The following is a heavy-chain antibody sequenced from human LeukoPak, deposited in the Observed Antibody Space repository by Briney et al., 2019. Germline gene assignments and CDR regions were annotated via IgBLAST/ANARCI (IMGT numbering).Heavy chain of an antibody. CDR3: ARGSGSYSFNLLGFDP. J-gene: IGHJ5*02. D-gene: IGHD1-26*01. V-gene: IGHV3-48*01. CDR1: GFTFSSYS. CDR2: ISSSSSNTI. Sequence: GGSLRLSCAASGFTFSSYSMNWVRQAPGKGLEWVSYISSSSSNTIYYADSVKGRFTISRDNAKNSLYLQMNSLRAEDTAVYYCARGSGSYSFNLLGFDPWGQGTLVTVSS.